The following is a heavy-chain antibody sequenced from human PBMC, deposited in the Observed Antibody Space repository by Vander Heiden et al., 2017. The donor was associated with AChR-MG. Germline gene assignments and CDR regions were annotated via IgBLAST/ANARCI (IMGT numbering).Heavy chain of an antibody. D-gene: IGHD6-19*01. V-gene: IGHV3-30*03. CDR3: ATIAVAGKYYFDY. Sequence: QVQLVESGGGVVQPGRSLRLSCAASGFTCSSYGMHWVRQAPGKGLEWVAVISYDGSNKYYADSVKGRFTISRDNSKNTLYLQMNSLRAEDTAVYYCATIAVAGKYYFDYWGQGTLVTVSS. J-gene: IGHJ4*02. CDR2: ISYDGSNK. CDR1: GFTCSSYG.